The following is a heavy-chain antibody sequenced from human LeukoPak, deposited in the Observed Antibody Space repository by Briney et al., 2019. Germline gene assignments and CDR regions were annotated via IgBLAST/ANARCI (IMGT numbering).Heavy chain of an antibody. CDR2: INCNSGGT. D-gene: IGHD1-1*01. CDR3: ARDLSSTSNWEFDF. Sequence: GASVKVSCKASGYIFTDYFVHWVRQAPGQGPEWMGRINCNSGGTMYAQNLQRRVTMTRVTSITTAYMELSGLTSDDTAVYYCARDLSSTSNWEFDFWGRGTLVTVSS. V-gene: IGHV1-2*06. CDR1: GYIFTDYF. J-gene: IGHJ4*02.